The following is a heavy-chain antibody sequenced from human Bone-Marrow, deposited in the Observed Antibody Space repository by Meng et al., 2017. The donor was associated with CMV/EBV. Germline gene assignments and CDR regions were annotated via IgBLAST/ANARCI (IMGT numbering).Heavy chain of an antibody. V-gene: IGHV4-59*01. Sequence: SETLSLTCTVSGGSISSYYWSWIRQPPGKGLGWIGYIYYSGSTNYNPSLKSRVTISVDTSKNQFSLKLSSVTAADTAVYYCARDVHYYDSSGYLSWFDPWGQGTLVTVSS. CDR1: GGSISSYY. D-gene: IGHD3-22*01. J-gene: IGHJ5*02. CDR2: IYYSGST. CDR3: ARDVHYYDSSGYLSWFDP.